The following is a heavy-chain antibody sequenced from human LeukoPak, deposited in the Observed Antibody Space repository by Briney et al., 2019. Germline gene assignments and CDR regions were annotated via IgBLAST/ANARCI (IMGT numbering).Heavy chain of an antibody. D-gene: IGHD3-22*01. J-gene: IGHJ3*02. Sequence: GGSLRLSCAASGFTFSSYWMHWVRQAPGKGLVWVSRINSDGSSTSYADSVKGRFTISRDNAKNTLYLQMNSLRAEDTAVYYCAREDSSGYYPDAFDIWGQGTMVTVSP. CDR1: GFTFSSYW. V-gene: IGHV3-74*01. CDR2: INSDGSST. CDR3: AREDSSGYYPDAFDI.